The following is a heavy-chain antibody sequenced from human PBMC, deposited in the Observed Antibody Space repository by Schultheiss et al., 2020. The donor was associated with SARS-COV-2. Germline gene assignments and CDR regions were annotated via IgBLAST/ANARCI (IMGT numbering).Heavy chain of an antibody. J-gene: IGHJ5*02. D-gene: IGHD3-22*01. Sequence: ASVKVSCKASGYMFATYGISWVRQAPGQGLEWMGWISPNNGNTNYAQKFRDRLIMTTDKSTSTAYMELRSLRSDDTAVYYCARTYITMVEVVLGWFDPWGQGTLVTVSS. CDR3: ARTYITMVEVVLGWFDP. CDR2: ISPNNGNT. V-gene: IGHV1-18*01. CDR1: GYMFATYG.